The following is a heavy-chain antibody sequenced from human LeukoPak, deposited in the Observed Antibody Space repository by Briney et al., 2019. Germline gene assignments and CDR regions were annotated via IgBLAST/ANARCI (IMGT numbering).Heavy chain of an antibody. CDR2: IIPIFGTA. V-gene: IGHV1-69*06. D-gene: IGHD3-9*01. Sequence: SVKVSCKASGGTFSSYAISWVRQAPGQGLEWMGGIIPIFGTANYAQKFQGRVTITADKSTSTAYMELSSLRSEDTAVYYCARDYDILTGYFDHWGQGTLVTVSS. J-gene: IGHJ4*02. CDR1: GGTFSSYA. CDR3: ARDYDILTGYFDH.